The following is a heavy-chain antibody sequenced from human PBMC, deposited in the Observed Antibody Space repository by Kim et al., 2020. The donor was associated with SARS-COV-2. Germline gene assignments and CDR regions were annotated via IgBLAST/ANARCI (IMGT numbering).Heavy chain of an antibody. J-gene: IGHJ6*02. D-gene: IGHD3-10*01. Sequence: ASVKVSCKASGYTFTSYAMNWVRQAPGQGLEWMGWINTNTGNPTYAQGFTGRFVFSLDTSVSTAYLQISSLKAEDTAVYYCARGITMVRGEVYYYYGMDVWGQGTTVTVSS. CDR2: INTNTGNP. CDR3: ARGITMVRGEVYYYYGMDV. CDR1: GYTFTSYA. V-gene: IGHV7-4-1*02.